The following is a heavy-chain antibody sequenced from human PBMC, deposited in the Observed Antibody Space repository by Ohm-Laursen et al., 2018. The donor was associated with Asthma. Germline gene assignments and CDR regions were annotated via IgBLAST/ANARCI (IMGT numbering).Heavy chain of an antibody. Sequence: SLRLSCTASEFSFSSYGMHWVRQAPGKGLEWVALISYDGSNTYYADSVKGRFTISRDNSQNTLYLQMNSLRAEDTAFYYCAKGGTYRYFDYWGQGTLVTVSS. D-gene: IGHD1-26*01. CDR2: ISYDGSNT. CDR3: AKGGTYRYFDY. V-gene: IGHV3-30*18. CDR1: EFSFSSYG. J-gene: IGHJ4*02.